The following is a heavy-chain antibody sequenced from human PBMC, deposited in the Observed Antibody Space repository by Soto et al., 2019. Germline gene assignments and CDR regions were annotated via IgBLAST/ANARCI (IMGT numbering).Heavy chain of an antibody. Sequence: QVQLQESGPGLVKPSGTLSLTCAISGGSISSSNWWSWVRQPPGKGLEWIGEIYHSGSTNYNPSLKSRVTISVDKSKNQFSLKLSSVIAADTAVYYCARDRGYCSGGSCYSVYYYYGMDVWGQGTTVTVSS. CDR3: ARDRGYCSGGSCYSVYYYYGMDV. D-gene: IGHD2-15*01. CDR1: GGSISSSNW. CDR2: IYHSGST. V-gene: IGHV4-4*02. J-gene: IGHJ6*02.